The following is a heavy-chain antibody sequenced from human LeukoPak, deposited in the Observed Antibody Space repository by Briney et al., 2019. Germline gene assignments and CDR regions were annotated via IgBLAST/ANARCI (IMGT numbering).Heavy chain of an antibody. Sequence: PSETLSLTCAVYGGSISGYYWSWIRQPPGKGLEWIGEINHSGSTNYNPSLKSRVTISVDTSKNQFSLKLRSVTAADTAVYYCARDVSVLEYRGFDYWGQGTLVTVSS. D-gene: IGHD3-10*01. CDR1: GGSISGYY. CDR2: INHSGST. J-gene: IGHJ4*02. V-gene: IGHV4-34*01. CDR3: ARDVSVLEYRGFDY.